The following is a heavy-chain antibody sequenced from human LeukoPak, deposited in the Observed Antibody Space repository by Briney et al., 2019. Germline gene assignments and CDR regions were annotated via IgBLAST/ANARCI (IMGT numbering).Heavy chain of an antibody. CDR1: GLTLSANH. Sequence: AGSLRLSCSASGLTLSANHLVWVRQAPGKGLEWVLDINRSGAGTYYADSVKGRFTISRDNSNNMLYLQMNSLRAEDTALYCYAKDPNGYYVGAFDMWGPGTMV. CDR2: INRSGAGT. CDR3: AKDPNGYYVGAFDM. V-gene: IGHV3-23*01. D-gene: IGHD4-17*01. J-gene: IGHJ3*02.